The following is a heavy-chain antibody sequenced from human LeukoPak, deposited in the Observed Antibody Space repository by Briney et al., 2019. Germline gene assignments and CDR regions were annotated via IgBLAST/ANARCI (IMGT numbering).Heavy chain of an antibody. Sequence: GGSLRLSCAASGFTFSSYSMNWVRQAPGKGLEWVSVTYSGGSTYYADSVKGRFIISRDNSKNTLYLQMNSLRAEDTAVYYCARDLDDYVWGSYLYWGQGTLVTVSS. V-gene: IGHV3-53*01. CDR2: TYSGGST. CDR1: GFTFSSYS. D-gene: IGHD3-16*02. J-gene: IGHJ4*02. CDR3: ARDLDDYVWGSYLY.